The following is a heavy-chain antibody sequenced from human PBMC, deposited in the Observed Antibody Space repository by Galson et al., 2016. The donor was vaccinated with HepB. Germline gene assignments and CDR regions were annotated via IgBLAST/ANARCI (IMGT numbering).Heavy chain of an antibody. J-gene: IGHJ3*01. V-gene: IGHV3-74*01. Sequence: SLRLSCAASGFTFSSYWMYWVRQASGKGPVWVSRINGDGSTTNYADSMKGRFTISRDNAKNTLYLQVNSLGVEDTAMYYCAFGQSSAFGTFDVWGQGTMVTVSS. CDR2: INGDGSTT. D-gene: IGHD6-25*01. CDR1: GFTFSSYW. CDR3: AFGQSSAFGTFDV.